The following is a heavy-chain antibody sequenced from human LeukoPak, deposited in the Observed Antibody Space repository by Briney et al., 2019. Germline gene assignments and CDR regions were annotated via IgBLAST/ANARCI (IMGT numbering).Heavy chain of an antibody. CDR2: ISYDGSNK. V-gene: IGHV3-30-3*01. D-gene: IGHD2-15*01. CDR1: GFTFSSYA. CDR3: ITVSRRYSSRMMY. J-gene: IGHJ4*02. Sequence: PGGSLRLSCAASGFTFSSYAMHWVRQAPGKGLEWVAVISYDGSNKYYADSVKGRFTISRDDSENTLYLQMNSLQIEDTAVYYCITVSRRYSSRMMYWGQGTLVTVSS.